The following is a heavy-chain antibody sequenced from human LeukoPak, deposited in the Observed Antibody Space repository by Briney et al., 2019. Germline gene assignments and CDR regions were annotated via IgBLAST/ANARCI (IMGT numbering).Heavy chain of an antibody. CDR3: AKDYGSGSPLI. D-gene: IGHD3-10*01. CDR1: AFIFSGHW. J-gene: IGHJ3*02. Sequence: GGSLRLSCEGSAFIFSGHWMNWVRQTPGKGLEWVASIKEDGSERQYVDSVKGRFSISRDNTKGSLFLQLNSLRAEDTAVYYCAKDYGSGSPLIWGQGTMVTVSS. V-gene: IGHV3-7*03. CDR2: IKEDGSER.